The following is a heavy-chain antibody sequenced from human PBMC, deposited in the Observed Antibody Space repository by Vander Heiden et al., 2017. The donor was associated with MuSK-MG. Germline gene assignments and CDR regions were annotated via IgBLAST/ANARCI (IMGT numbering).Heavy chain of an antibody. V-gene: IGHV1-18*01. D-gene: IGHD3-10*01. J-gene: IGHJ4*02. CDR3: TRDGGLAGDF. CDR2: ISTYNGDT. Sequence: QVQLVQSGAEVKKPGASVKVSCKASGYTFTTYGISWVRQAPGQGLEWMGWISTYNGDTNYISELQGRVTMTTDASTTTTYMELNSLTSDDTAVYYCTRDGGLAGDFWGQGTLVTVSS. CDR1: GYTFTTYG.